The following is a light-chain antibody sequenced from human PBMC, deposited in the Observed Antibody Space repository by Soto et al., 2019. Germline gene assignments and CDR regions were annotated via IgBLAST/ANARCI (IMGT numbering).Light chain of an antibody. CDR2: GAS. CDR3: QQYNKWPLIT. V-gene: IGKV3D-15*01. Sequence: EIVMTQSPATLSVSPEETATLSCRASQSISIGLAWYRQKPGQAPRLLIYGASTRASGTPARFSGSGSGTEFTLTISSLQSEDFALYYCQQYNKWPLITFGQGTRLEIK. J-gene: IGKJ5*01. CDR1: QSISIG.